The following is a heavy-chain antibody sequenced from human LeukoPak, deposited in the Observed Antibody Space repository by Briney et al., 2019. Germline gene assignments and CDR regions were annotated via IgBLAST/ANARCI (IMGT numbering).Heavy chain of an antibody. CDR3: ARGSLTGRTGYDFVN. V-gene: IGHV4-59*01. D-gene: IGHD3-9*01. CDR1: GGSISSYY. CDR2: VYYSGST. Sequence: SETLSLTCTVSGGSISSYYWSWIRQPPGKGLEWIGYVYYSGSTNYNPSLKSRVTISLDTSRNQFSLKLSSVTAADTAVYYCARGSLTGRTGYDFVNWGQGTLVTVSS. J-gene: IGHJ4*02.